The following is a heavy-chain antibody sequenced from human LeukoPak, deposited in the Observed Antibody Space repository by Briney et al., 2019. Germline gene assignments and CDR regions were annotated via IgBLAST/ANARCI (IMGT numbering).Heavy chain of an antibody. CDR3: ASRGYSSSWSKGNYGMDV. D-gene: IGHD6-13*01. CDR2: INPSGGST. CDR1: GYTFTSYY. J-gene: IGHJ6*02. V-gene: IGHV1-46*01. Sequence: ASVKVSCKASGYTFTSYYMHWVRQAPGQGLEWMGIINPSGGSTSYAQKFQGRVTMTRDTSTSTVYMELSSLRSGDTAVYYCASRGYSSSWSKGNYGMDVWGQGTTVTVSS.